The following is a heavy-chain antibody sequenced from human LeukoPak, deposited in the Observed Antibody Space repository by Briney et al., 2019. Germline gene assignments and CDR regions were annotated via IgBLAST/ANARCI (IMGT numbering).Heavy chain of an antibody. CDR1: GGSISSYY. Sequence: PSETLSLTCTVSGGSISSYYWSWIRQPPGKGLEWIGYIYYSGSTNYNPSLKSRVTISVDTSKNQFSLKLSSVTAADTAVYYCAREAPRGYSYGPSGLVYFDYWGQGTLVTVSS. J-gene: IGHJ4*02. CDR2: IYYSGST. CDR3: AREAPRGYSYGPSGLVYFDY. D-gene: IGHD5-18*01. V-gene: IGHV4-59*01.